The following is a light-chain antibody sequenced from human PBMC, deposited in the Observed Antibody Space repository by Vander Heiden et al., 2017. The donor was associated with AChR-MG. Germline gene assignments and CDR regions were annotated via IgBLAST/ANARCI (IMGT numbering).Light chain of an antibody. V-gene: IGLV1-44*01. CDR2: RNN. CDR3: AAWDDSLNGPNWV. J-gene: IGLJ3*02. CDR1: SSNIGSNT. Sequence: QSVLTQPPSASGTPGQRVTISCSGSSSNIGSNTVNWYQQLPGTAPKLLIYRNNQRPSGVPDRFSGSKSGTSASLAIRGLQSEDEADYYCAAWDDSLNGPNWVFGGGTKLTVL.